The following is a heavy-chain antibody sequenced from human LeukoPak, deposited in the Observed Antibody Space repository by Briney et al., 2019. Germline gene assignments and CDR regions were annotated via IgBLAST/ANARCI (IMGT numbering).Heavy chain of an antibody. J-gene: IGHJ6*02. CDR3: ARDRIAAAGDYPNYYYYYGMDV. CDR1: GDSVSSNSAA. Sequence: SQTLSLTCAISGDSVSSNSAAWNWIRQSPSRGLEWLGRTYYRSKWYNDYAVSVKGRITINPDTSKNQFSLQLNSATPEDTAVYYCARDRIAAAGDYPNYYYYYGMDVWGQGTTVTVSS. V-gene: IGHV6-1*01. D-gene: IGHD6-13*01. CDR2: TYYRSKWYN.